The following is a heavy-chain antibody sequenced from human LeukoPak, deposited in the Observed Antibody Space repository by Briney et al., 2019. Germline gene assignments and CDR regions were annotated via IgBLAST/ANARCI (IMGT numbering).Heavy chain of an antibody. CDR2: ISGSGGST. V-gene: IGHV3-23*01. J-gene: IGHJ4*02. Sequence: PGGSLRLSCAASGFTFSSYSMNWVRQAPGRGLEWVSAISGSGGSTYYADSVKGRFTISRDNSKNTLYLQMNSLRAEDTAVHYCAKDQLRGPWFGESTSADYWGQGTLVTVSS. CDR3: AKDQLRGPWFGESTSADY. D-gene: IGHD3-10*01. CDR1: GFTFSSYS.